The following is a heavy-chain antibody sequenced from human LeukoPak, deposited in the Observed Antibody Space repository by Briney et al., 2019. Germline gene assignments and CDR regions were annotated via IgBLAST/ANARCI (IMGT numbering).Heavy chain of an antibody. J-gene: IGHJ6*02. CDR2: INHSGST. D-gene: IGHD2-21*01. CDR1: GGSFSDHY. Sequence: SETLSLTRAVYGGSFSDHYWSWIRQPPGKGLEWIGEINHSGSTNYNSSLKSRVTISVDTSKKQISLKLRSVTAADTAVYYCARIPPDMDVWGQGTTVVVSS. V-gene: IGHV4-34*01. CDR3: ARIPPDMDV.